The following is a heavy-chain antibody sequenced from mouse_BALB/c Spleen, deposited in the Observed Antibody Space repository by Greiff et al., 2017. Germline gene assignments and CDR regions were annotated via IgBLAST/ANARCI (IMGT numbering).Heavy chain of an antibody. CDR3: ARQYGNYDYAMDY. Sequence: EVHLVESGPSLVKPSQTLSLTCSVTGDSITSGYWNWIRKFPGNKLEYMGYISYSGSTYYNPSLKSRISITRDTSKNQYYLQLNSVTTEDTATYYCARQYGNYDYAMDYWGQGTSVTVSS. CDR2: ISYSGST. D-gene: IGHD2-10*02. CDR1: GDSITSGY. J-gene: IGHJ4*01. V-gene: IGHV3-8*02.